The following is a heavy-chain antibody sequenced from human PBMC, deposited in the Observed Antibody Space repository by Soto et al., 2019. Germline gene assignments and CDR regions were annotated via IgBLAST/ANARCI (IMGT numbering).Heavy chain of an antibody. D-gene: IGHD2-2*01. CDR1: GFTFSSYS. CDR3: ARVVPTYWYFDL. V-gene: IGHV3-21*01. CDR2: ISSSSSYI. J-gene: IGHJ2*01. Sequence: EVQLVESGGGLVKPGGSLRLSCAASGFTFSSYSMNWVRQAPGKGLEWVSSISSSSSYIYYADSVKGRFTISRDNAKNSLYQQMNSLRAEDTAVYYCARVVPTYWYFDLWGRGTLVTVSS.